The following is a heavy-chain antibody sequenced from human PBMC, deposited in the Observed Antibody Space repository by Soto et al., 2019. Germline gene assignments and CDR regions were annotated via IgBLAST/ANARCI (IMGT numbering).Heavy chain of an antibody. CDR1: GFTFDDYA. CDR2: ISWNSGSI. Sequence: EVQLVESGGGLVQPGRSLRLSCAASGFTFDDYAMHWVRQAPGKGLEWVSGISWNSGSIGYADSVKGRFTISRDNAKNSLYLQMNSLRAEDTALYCCAKGFDGDYRTGADYWGQGTLVTVSS. D-gene: IGHD4-17*01. J-gene: IGHJ4*02. V-gene: IGHV3-9*01. CDR3: AKGFDGDYRTGADY.